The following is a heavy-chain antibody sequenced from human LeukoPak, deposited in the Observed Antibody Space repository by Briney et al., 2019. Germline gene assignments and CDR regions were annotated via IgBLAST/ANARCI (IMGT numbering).Heavy chain of an antibody. D-gene: IGHD1-26*01. CDR3: ARGGSGSYPGSV. V-gene: IGHV4-4*07. CDR1: GGSISSYY. CDR2: IYTSGST. J-gene: IGHJ4*02. Sequence: PSETLSLTCTVSGGSISSYYWSWIRQPAGKGLEWIGRIYTSGSTNYNPSLKSRVTVSLDSSKNQFSLDLNSVTAADTAVYYCARGGSGSYPGSVWGQGTLVTVSS.